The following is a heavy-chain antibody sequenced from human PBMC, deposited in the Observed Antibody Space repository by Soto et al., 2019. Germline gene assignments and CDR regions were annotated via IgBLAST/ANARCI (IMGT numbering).Heavy chain of an antibody. V-gene: IGHV3-23*01. CDR1: GFTFSSYT. J-gene: IGHJ4*02. D-gene: IGHD2-15*01. CDR2: ISGSGGSP. Sequence: EVLLLQSGGGLVQPGGSLRLSCAVSGFTFSSYTMAWVRQAPGKGLEWVSSISGSGGSPNYAVSVQGRFTISRDNPKSTLYLQMNSLRAEDTASYYCAKARCSGGTCYVPDYWGQGVLVTVSA. CDR3: AKARCSGGTCYVPDY.